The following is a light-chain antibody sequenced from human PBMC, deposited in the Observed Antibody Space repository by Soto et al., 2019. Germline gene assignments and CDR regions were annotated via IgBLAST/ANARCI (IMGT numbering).Light chain of an antibody. J-gene: IGLJ2*01. CDR1: SSDVGGYDY. CDR3: SSYTRSSTVV. V-gene: IGLV2-14*01. CDR2: EVS. Sequence: QSALTQPASVSGSPGQPITISCTGTSSDVGGYDYVSWYQKHPGKAPKLMISEVSNRPSGVSNRFSGSKSGNTASLTISGLQAEDEADYYCSSYTRSSTVVFGGGTKLTVL.